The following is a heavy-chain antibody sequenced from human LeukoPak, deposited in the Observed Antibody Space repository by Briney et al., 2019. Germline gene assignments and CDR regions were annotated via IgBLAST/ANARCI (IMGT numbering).Heavy chain of an antibody. V-gene: IGHV1-69*01. CDR1: GGTFSSYA. CDR2: IIPIFGTA. D-gene: IGHD2-2*01. J-gene: IGHJ4*02. Sequence: ASVKVSCKASGGTFSSYAISWVRQAPGQGLEWMGGIIPIFGTANYAQKFQGRVTITADESTSTACMELSSLRSEDTAVYYCARFRLGYCSSTSCPMDYWGQGTLVTVSS. CDR3: ARFRLGYCSSTSCPMDY.